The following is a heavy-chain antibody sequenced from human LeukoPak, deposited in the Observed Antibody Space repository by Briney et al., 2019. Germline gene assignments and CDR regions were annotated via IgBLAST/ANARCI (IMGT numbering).Heavy chain of an antibody. J-gene: IGHJ4*02. Sequence: PGGSLRLSCAASGFIFSNYWMHWVRQAPGKGLVWVSRISKDGSFASYADSVKGRFTISRDNAKNTLYLQINNLRAEDTAVYHCAKNLDGVAAYFDYWGQGTLVTVSS. CDR2: ISKDGSFA. CDR1: GFIFSNYW. D-gene: IGHD6-19*01. V-gene: IGHV3-74*01. CDR3: AKNLDGVAAYFDY.